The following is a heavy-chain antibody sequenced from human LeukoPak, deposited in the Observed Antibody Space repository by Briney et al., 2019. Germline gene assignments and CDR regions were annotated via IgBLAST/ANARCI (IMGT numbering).Heavy chain of an antibody. D-gene: IGHD3-9*01. CDR1: GFTSSSYE. Sequence: PGGSLRLSCAASGFTSSSYEMNWVRQAPGKGLEWVSYISSSGSTIYYADSVKGRFTISRDNAKNSLYLQMNSLRAEDTAVYYCARAPTYYDILTGYNYYYYMDVWGKGTTVTISS. J-gene: IGHJ6*03. CDR2: ISSSGSTI. V-gene: IGHV3-48*03. CDR3: ARAPTYYDILTGYNYYYYMDV.